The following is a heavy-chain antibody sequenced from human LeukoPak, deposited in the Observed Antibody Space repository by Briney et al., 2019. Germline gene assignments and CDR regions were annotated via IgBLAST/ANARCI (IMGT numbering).Heavy chain of an antibody. Sequence: PSETLSLTCTVSGGSISEYYWSWIRQPPGKGLEWIAYISYNGITNYNPSLKSRVTISVDTSMNQFSLKLSSVTAADTAVYYCARHMSGDYDYWGQGALVTVSS. CDR1: GGSISEYY. V-gene: IGHV4-59*08. CDR2: ISYNGIT. J-gene: IGHJ4*02. CDR3: ARHMSGDYDY. D-gene: IGHD3-10*02.